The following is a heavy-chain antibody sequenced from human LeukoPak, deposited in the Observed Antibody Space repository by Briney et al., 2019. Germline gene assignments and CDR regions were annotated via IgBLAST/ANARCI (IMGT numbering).Heavy chain of an antibody. CDR1: GFTFDDYA. D-gene: IGHD3-10*01. Sequence: GGSLRLSCAASGFTFDDYAMHWVWQAPGKGLEWVSSISRNSGRLEYADSVKGRFTISRDGAKKALYLQMNNLKPEDTALYYCVKGVDVFIWVGELSAAYYFDHWGQGTLVTVSS. CDR2: ISRNSGRL. J-gene: IGHJ4*02. V-gene: IGHV3-9*01. CDR3: VKGVDVFIWVGELSAAYYFDH.